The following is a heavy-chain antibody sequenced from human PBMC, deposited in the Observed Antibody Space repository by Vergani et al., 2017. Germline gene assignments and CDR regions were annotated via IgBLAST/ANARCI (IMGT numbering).Heavy chain of an antibody. Sequence: EVQLVESGGGLVKPGGSLRLSCAASGFTFSSYSMNWVRQAPGKGLEWVSSISSSSSYIYYADSVKGRFTISRDNAKNSLYLQMNSLRAEDTAVYYCARDKAYGGYVSDYWGQGTLVTVSS. J-gene: IGHJ4*02. CDR3: ARDKAYGGYVSDY. CDR1: GFTFSSYS. V-gene: IGHV3-21*01. CDR2: ISSSSSYI. D-gene: IGHD5-12*01.